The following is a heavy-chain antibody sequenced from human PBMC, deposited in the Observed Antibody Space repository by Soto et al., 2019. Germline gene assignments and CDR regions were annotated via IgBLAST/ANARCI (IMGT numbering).Heavy chain of an antibody. D-gene: IGHD2-21*02. CDR2: ISYDGSNK. Sequence: QVQLVESGGGVVQPGRSLRLSCAASGFTFSSYAMHWVRQAPGKGLEWVAVISYDGSNKYYADSVKGRFTISRDNSKNTLYLQMNSLRAEDTAVYYCARAPSHLVVVTAILAYWGQGTLVTVSS. J-gene: IGHJ4*02. CDR3: ARAPSHLVVVTAILAY. CDR1: GFTFSSYA. V-gene: IGHV3-30-3*01.